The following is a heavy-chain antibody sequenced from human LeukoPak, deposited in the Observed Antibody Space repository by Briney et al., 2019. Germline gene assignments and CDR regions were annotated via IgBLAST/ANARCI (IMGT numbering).Heavy chain of an antibody. V-gene: IGHV4-34*01. CDR2: INYGGDT. D-gene: IGHD6-19*01. J-gene: IGHJ6*03. Sequence: SETLSLTCGVDGGSFSGYDWSWVRQPPGKGLELIGEINYGGDTNYNPSLKSRVTISVDTSKNQFSLKVRSVTAADTAVYYCARGLGWKVTPMGLFYMDVWGEGATVTVSS. CDR3: ARGLGWKVTPMGLFYMDV. CDR1: GGSFSGYD.